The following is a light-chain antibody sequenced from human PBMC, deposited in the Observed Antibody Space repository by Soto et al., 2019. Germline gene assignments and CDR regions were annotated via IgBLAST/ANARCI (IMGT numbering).Light chain of an antibody. J-gene: IGKJ1*01. CDR2: AAS. CDR3: QQLNSYPRT. V-gene: IGKV1-9*01. Sequence: IQLTQSPSSLSASIRDKVTITCRASQGIARYLAWYQQKPGKAPKLLIYAASTLQSGVPSRFSGSGSVSDFTLTIISLQPEDFATYYCQQLNSYPRTFGQGTKVDIK. CDR1: QGIARY.